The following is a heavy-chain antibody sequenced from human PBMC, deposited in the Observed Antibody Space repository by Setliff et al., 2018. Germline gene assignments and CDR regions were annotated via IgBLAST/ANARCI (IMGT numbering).Heavy chain of an antibody. Sequence: ASVKVSCKAPGYIFSSYGVSWVRLAPGQGLEWMGWISAHSGNTFYAPQFQGRLVMTTDTPTNTAYMELRNLTSDDTAMYFCERLVRYCTRVTCQRSSDGDFWGQGTPVTVSS. V-gene: IGHV1-18*01. D-gene: IGHD2-8*01. CDR3: ERLVRYCTRVTCQRSSDGDF. J-gene: IGHJ4*02. CDR1: GYIFSSYG. CDR2: ISAHSGNT.